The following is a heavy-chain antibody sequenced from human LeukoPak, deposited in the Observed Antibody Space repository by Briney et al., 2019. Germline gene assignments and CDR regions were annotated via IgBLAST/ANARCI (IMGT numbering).Heavy chain of an antibody. Sequence: GSSVKVSCKASGGTFSSYAISWVRQAPGQGLEWIGGIIPIFGTANYAQKFQGRATITTDESTSTAYMELSSLRSEDTAVYYCARGAESWELFTLFDYWGQGTLVTVSS. CDR3: ARGAESWELFTLFDY. CDR2: IIPIFGTA. V-gene: IGHV1-69*05. CDR1: GGTFSSYA. D-gene: IGHD1-26*01. J-gene: IGHJ4*02.